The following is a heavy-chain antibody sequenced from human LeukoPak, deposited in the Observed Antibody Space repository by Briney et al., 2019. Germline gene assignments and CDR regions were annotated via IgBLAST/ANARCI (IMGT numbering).Heavy chain of an antibody. CDR1: GFTFSSYG. V-gene: IGHV3-21*01. D-gene: IGHD1-26*01. J-gene: IGHJ5*02. CDR2: ISSSSSYI. CDR3: ARDKVGASNWFDP. Sequence: GGSLRLSCAASGFTFSSYGMHWVRQAPGKGLEWVSSISSSSSYIYYADSVKGRFTISRDNAKNSLYLQMNSLRAEDTAVYYCARDKVGASNWFDPWGQGTLVTVSS.